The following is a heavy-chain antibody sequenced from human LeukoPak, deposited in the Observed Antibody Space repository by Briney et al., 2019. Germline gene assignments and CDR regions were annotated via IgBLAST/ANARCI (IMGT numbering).Heavy chain of an antibody. J-gene: IGHJ4*02. Sequence: PGGSLRLSCAASGFTFSSYAMSWLRQAPGKGLEWVSAISGSGGSTYYADSVKGRFTISRDNSKNTLYLQMNSLRAEDTAVYYCAKDTIQIVVEVAGYLDYWGQGTLVTVSS. CDR1: GFTFSSYA. CDR3: AKDTIQIVVEVAGYLDY. D-gene: IGHD2-15*01. CDR2: ISGSGGST. V-gene: IGHV3-23*01.